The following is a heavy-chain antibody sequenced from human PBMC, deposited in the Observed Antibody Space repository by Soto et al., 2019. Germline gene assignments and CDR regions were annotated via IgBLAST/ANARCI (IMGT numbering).Heavy chain of an antibody. D-gene: IGHD3-10*01. V-gene: IGHV3-13*01. CDR1: GFTFSSYV. J-gene: IGHJ6*03. Sequence: GGSVRLSCAVSGFTFSSYVMHWVRQATGKDLEWVSAIGTAGDTYYPGSVKGRFTISRENAKNSLYLQMNSLRAGDTAVYYCARGIMVRGSQTPISYFMYVWGRGSSVTVSS. CDR3: ARGIMVRGSQTPISYFMYV. CDR2: IGTAGDT.